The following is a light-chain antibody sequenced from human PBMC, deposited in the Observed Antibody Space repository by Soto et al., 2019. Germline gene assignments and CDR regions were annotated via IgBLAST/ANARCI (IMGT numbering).Light chain of an antibody. CDR1: QSISSW. Sequence: DIQMTQSPSTLSSSVGERVTITCRASQSISSWLAWYQQKPGKAPKLLIYDASNLKSGVPSRFSGSGSLTEFTLTIDSLQPDDFATYYCQQYNTYSETFGQGTKVDIK. CDR2: DAS. V-gene: IGKV1-5*01. J-gene: IGKJ1*01. CDR3: QQYNTYSET.